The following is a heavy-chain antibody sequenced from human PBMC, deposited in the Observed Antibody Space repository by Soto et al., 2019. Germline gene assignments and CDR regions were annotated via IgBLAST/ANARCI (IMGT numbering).Heavy chain of an antibody. CDR2: IIPIFGTA. V-gene: IGHV1-69*12. CDR1: GGTFSRYG. Sequence: QVQLVQSGAEVKKPGSSVKVSCKASGGTFSRYGISWVRQAPGQGLEWMGGIIPIFGTANYAQKFQGRVTITADDSTSTAYMELSSLRSEDTAMYYCASATPGYYYGMDVWGQGTTVTVSS. D-gene: IGHD2-15*01. J-gene: IGHJ6*01. CDR3: ASATPGYYYGMDV.